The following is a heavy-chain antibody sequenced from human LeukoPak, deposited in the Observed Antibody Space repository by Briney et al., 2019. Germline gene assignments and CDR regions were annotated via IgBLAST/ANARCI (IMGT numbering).Heavy chain of an antibody. J-gene: IGHJ4*02. D-gene: IGHD5-12*01. CDR3: ASLSSIVATY. Sequence: GRSRRPSCAASGFPFGSYWMSSVRQAPGKGLEWVANIKQDGSEKYYVDSVKGRFTISRDNAKNSLFLQMNSLRAEDTAVYYCASLSSIVATYWGQGTLVTVSS. V-gene: IGHV3-7*01. CDR2: IKQDGSEK. CDR1: GFPFGSYW.